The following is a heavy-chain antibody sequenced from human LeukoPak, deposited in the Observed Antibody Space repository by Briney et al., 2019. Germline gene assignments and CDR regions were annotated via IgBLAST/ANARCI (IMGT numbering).Heavy chain of an antibody. CDR3: ARAEYYYDSSGYYYYFDY. D-gene: IGHD3-22*01. Sequence: SETLSLTCTVSGGSISSYYWSWIRQPPGKGLEWIGYIYYSGSTNYNPSPKSRVTISVDTSKNQFSLKLSSVTAADTAVYYCARAEYYYDSSGYYYYFDYWGQGTLVTVSS. V-gene: IGHV4-59*01. J-gene: IGHJ4*02. CDR1: GGSISSYY. CDR2: IYYSGST.